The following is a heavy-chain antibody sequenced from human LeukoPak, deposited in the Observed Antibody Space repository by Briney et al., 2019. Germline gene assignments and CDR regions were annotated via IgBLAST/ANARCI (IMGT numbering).Heavy chain of an antibody. V-gene: IGHV4-4*07. CDR3: ARGFRIGWNYPSDY. J-gene: IGHJ4*02. CDR1: GGSISSYY. D-gene: IGHD1-7*01. CDR2: IYTSGST. Sequence: SETLSLTCTVSGGSISSYYWSWIRQPAGKGLEWIGRIYTSGSTNYNPSLKSRVTMSVDTSKNQFSLKLSSVTAADTAVYYCARGFRIGWNYPSDYWGQGTLVTVSS.